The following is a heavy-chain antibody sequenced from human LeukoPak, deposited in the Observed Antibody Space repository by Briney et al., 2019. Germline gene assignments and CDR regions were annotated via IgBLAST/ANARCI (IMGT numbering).Heavy chain of an antibody. CDR1: GYTSTGYY. Sequence: ASVKVSCKASGYTSTGYYMYWVRQAPGQGLEWMGWINPNSGGTNYAQKFQGRVTMTRDTSISTAYMELSRLRSDDTAVYYCARVIAAGSWVLWLDPWGQGTLVTVSS. V-gene: IGHV1-2*02. CDR3: ARVIAAGSWVLWLDP. J-gene: IGHJ5*02. D-gene: IGHD6-13*01. CDR2: INPNSGGT.